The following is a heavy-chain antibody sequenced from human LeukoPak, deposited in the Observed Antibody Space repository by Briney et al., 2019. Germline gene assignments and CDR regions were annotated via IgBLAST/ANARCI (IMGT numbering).Heavy chain of an antibody. J-gene: IGHJ5*02. CDR2: INPDSGGT. D-gene: IGHD5-18*01. CDR1: GYTFTGYY. CDR3: AREDTAMPAGVDP. Sequence: ASVKVSCKASGYTFTGYYMHWVRQAPGQGLEWMGWINPDSGGTNYAQKFQGRVTMTRDTSISTAYMELSRLRSDDTAVYYCAREDTAMPAGVDPWGQGTLVTVSS. V-gene: IGHV1-2*02.